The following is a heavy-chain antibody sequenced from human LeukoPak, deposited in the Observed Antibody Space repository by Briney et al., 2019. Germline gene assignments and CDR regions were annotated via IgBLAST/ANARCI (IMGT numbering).Heavy chain of an antibody. CDR1: GGSFSGYY. J-gene: IGHJ3*02. V-gene: IGHV4-34*01. D-gene: IGHD6-19*01. CDR3: ARAYSSGWYWNAFDI. Sequence: SETLSLTCAVYGGSFSGYYWSWIRQPPGKGLEWIGEINHSGSTNYNPSLKSRVTISVDTSKNQFSLKLSSVTAADTAVYYCARAYSSGWYWNAFDIWGQGTMVTVSS. CDR2: INHSGST.